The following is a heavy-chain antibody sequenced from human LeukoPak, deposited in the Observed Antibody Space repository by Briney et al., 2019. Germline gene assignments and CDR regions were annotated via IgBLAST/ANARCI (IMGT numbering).Heavy chain of an antibody. J-gene: IGHJ6*04. D-gene: IGHD3-10*01. CDR1: GFTFSSYG. CDR3: AKDFGLLLWFGEPPTGMDV. CDR2: IRYDGSNK. V-gene: IGHV3-30*02. Sequence: PGGSLRLSCAASGFTFSSYGMHWVRQAPGKGLEWVAFIRYDGSNKYYADSVKGRFTISRDNSKNTLYLQMNSLRAEDTAVYYCAKDFGLLLWFGEPPTGMDVWGKGTTVTVSS.